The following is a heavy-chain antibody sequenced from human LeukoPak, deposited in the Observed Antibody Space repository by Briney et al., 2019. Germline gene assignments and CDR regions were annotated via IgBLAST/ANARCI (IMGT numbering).Heavy chain of an antibody. Sequence: APVKVSCKASGYTFTGYYMHWVRQAPGQGLEWMGWINPNSGGTNYAQKFQGRVTMTRDTSISTAYMELSRLRSDDTAVYYCAGVYCSSTSCSFDYWGQGTLVTVSS. D-gene: IGHD2-2*01. CDR2: INPNSGGT. CDR3: AGVYCSSTSCSFDY. V-gene: IGHV1-2*02. CDR1: GYTFTGYY. J-gene: IGHJ4*02.